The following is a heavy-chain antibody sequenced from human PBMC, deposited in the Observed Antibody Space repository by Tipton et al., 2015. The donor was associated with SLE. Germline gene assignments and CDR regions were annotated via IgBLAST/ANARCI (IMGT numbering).Heavy chain of an antibody. D-gene: IGHD6-13*01. CDR3: TRHVFRLQQPFDS. CDR2: IYSSGSA. J-gene: IGHJ4*02. CDR1: GYPLSSGYY. V-gene: IGHV4-38-2*01. Sequence: LRLSCAVSGYPLSSGYYWGWIRQPPGNGLEWIGSIYSSGSANFNPSPESRVTMSVYMSKNQFSLKLTSVTAADTALYYCTRHVFRLQQPFDSSGQGTLVTVTS.